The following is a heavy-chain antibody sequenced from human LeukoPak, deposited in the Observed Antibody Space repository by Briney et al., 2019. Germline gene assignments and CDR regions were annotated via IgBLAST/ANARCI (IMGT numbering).Heavy chain of an antibody. J-gene: IGHJ5*02. CDR3: ARLPRSIAARPGWFDP. CDR1: GGSISSSSYY. D-gene: IGHD6-6*01. Sequence: SETLSLTCTVSGGSISSSSYYWGWVRQPPGKGLEWIGSIYYSGSTYYNPSLKSRVTISVDTSKNQFSLKLSSVTAADTAVYYCARLPRSIAARPGWFDPWGQGTLVTVSS. V-gene: IGHV4-39*01. CDR2: IYYSGST.